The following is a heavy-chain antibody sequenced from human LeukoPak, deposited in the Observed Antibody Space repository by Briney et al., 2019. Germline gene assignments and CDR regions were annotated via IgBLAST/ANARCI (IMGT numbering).Heavy chain of an antibody. CDR1: GYTLTELS. CDR3: ARGKGRFCSSTSCYTVANWFDP. CDR2: FDPEDGET. J-gene: IGHJ5*02. V-gene: IGHV1-24*01. D-gene: IGHD2-2*02. Sequence: ASVKVSCKVSGYTLTELSMHWVRQAPGKGLEWMGGFDPEDGETIYAQKFQGRVTITRDTSASTAYMELSSLRSEDTAVYYCARGKGRFCSSTSCYTVANWFDPWGQGTLVTVSS.